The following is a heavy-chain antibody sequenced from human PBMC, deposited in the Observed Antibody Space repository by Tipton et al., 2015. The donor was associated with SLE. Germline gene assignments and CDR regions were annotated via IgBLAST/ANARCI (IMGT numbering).Heavy chain of an antibody. J-gene: IGHJ3*02. CDR3: ARHRVYGDYDAFAI. V-gene: IGHV4-39*07. Sequence: TLSLTCTVSGGSISSSSYYWGWIRLPPGKGLEWIGSIYYSGSTYYNPSLKSRVTISVDTSKNQFSLKLSSVTAADTAVYYCARHRVYGDYDAFAIWGQGTMVTVSS. CDR1: GGSISSSSYY. D-gene: IGHD4-17*01. CDR2: IYYSGST.